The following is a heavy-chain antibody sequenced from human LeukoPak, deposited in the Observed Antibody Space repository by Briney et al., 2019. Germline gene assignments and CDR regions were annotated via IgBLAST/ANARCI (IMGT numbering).Heavy chain of an antibody. CDR3: AKRPSDYGDYVTYFDY. CDR2: ISDDGRNK. Sequence: GGSLRLSCTASGFSFISYGMHWVRQAPGKGLEWVGVISDDGRNKKYADSVKGRFTISRDNSKDTLYLQLNSLRDEDTAVYYCAKRPSDYGDYVTYFDYWGQGTLVTVSS. V-gene: IGHV3-30*18. CDR1: GFSFISYG. D-gene: IGHD4-17*01. J-gene: IGHJ4*02.